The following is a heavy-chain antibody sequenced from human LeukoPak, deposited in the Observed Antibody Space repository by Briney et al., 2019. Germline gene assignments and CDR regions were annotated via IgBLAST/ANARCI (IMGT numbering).Heavy chain of an antibody. CDR1: GYTFTGYY. D-gene: IGHD2-15*01. CDR2: INPNSGGT. V-gene: IGHV1-2*04. CDR3: ARSDCSGGSCYSDY. Sequence: ASVKVSCKASGYTFTGYYMHWVRQAPGQGLEWMGWINPNSGGTSYAEKFQGWVTMTRDTSISTAYMELSRLRSDDTAVYYCARSDCSGGSCYSDYWGQGTLVTVSS. J-gene: IGHJ4*02.